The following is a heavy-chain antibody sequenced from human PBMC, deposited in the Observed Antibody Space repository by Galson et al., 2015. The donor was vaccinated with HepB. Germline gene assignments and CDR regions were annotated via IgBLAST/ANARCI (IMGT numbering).Heavy chain of an antibody. Sequence: SVKVSCKASGYTFTSFGINWVRQAPGQGLEWMGWISAYNGHTNYARKFQGRVTMTTDTSTNTAYLELRSLRSDDTAVYYCARDGTAGGYDWGPRSGFDYWGQGTLVTVSS. CDR1: GYTFTSFG. D-gene: IGHD5-12*01. CDR2: ISAYNGHT. V-gene: IGHV1-18*04. J-gene: IGHJ4*02. CDR3: ARDGTAGGYDWGPRSGFDY.